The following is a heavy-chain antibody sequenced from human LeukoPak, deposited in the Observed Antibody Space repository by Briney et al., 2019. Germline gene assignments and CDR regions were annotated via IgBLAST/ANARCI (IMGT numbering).Heavy chain of an antibody. D-gene: IGHD3-10*01. V-gene: IGHV3-21*01. Sequence: PGGSLRLSCAASGFTFSSYTMNWVRQAPGKGLQWVSSISSSSSYIYYADSVKGRFTISRDNAKNSLYLQMNSLRAKDTAVYYCAREAGWFGEYMDVWGKGTTVTVSS. CDR1: GFTFSSYT. CDR2: ISSSSSYI. J-gene: IGHJ6*03. CDR3: AREAGWFGEYMDV.